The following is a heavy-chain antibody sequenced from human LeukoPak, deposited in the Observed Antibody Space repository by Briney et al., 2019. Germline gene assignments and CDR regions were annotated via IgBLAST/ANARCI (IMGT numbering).Heavy chain of an antibody. CDR2: IGTAGDT. CDR3: AKGSNEKLLWFGELYYFDY. D-gene: IGHD3-10*01. Sequence: PGGSLRLSCAASGFTFSTYDMHWVRQATGKGLEWVSAIGTAGDTYYADSVKGRFAISRDNSKNTLYLQMNSLRAEDTAVYYCAKGSNEKLLWFGELYYFDYWGQGTLVTVSS. V-gene: IGHV3-13*01. J-gene: IGHJ4*02. CDR1: GFTFSTYD.